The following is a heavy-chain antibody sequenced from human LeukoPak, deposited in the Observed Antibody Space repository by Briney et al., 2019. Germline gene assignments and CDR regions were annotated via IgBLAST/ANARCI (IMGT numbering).Heavy chain of an antibody. J-gene: IGHJ6*02. CDR3: ARYFAPDYYYYYGMDV. CDR2: ISSSGSTI. CDR1: GFTFSSYE. V-gene: IGHV3-48*03. D-gene: IGHD3-9*01. Sequence: GGSLRLSCAASGFTFSSYEMNWVRQAPGKGLEGVSYISSSGSTIYYADSVKGRFTISRDNAKNSLYLQMNSLRAEDTAVYYCARYFAPDYYYYYGMDVWGQGTTVTVSS.